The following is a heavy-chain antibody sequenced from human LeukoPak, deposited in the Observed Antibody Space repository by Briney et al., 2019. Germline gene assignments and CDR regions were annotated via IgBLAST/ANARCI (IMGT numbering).Heavy chain of an antibody. CDR3: AKDKRSYYDSSGLDY. Sequence: PRGAPRLSSAASRVSFSSYGMRWVCEGPRKGVWCGAVISYEGSNKYYADSAKGRFTISRDNSKNTLYLQMNSLRAEDTAVYYCAKDKRSYYDSSGLDYWGQGTLVTVSS. CDR1: RVSFSSYG. D-gene: IGHD3-22*01. J-gene: IGHJ4*02. V-gene: IGHV3-30*18. CDR2: ISYEGSNK.